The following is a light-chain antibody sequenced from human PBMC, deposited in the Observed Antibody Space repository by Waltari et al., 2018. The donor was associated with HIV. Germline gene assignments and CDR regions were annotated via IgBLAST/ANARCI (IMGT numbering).Light chain of an antibody. J-gene: IGLJ3*02. CDR1: SSNIGTYNL. CDR2: EVS. V-gene: IGLV2-23*02. CDR3: CSYAGSSTLV. Sequence: QSALTQPASVSGSPGQSITISCTGTSSNIGTYNLVSWHQQHPGQAPKTLIYEVSQRPSGVSNRFSGSKSGNTASLTISGLQAEDEADYYCCSYAGSSTLVFGGGTKVTVL.